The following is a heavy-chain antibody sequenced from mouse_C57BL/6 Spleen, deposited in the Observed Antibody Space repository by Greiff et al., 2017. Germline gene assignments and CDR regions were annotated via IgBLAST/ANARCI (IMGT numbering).Heavy chain of an antibody. CDR2: IRNKANGYTT. D-gene: IGHD2-3*01. Sequence: EVHLVESGGGLVQPGGSLSLSCAASGFTFTDYYMSWVRQPPGKALEWLGFIRNKANGYTTEYSASVKGRFTISRDNSQSILYLQMNALRAEDSATYYCARYDDGYLYYAMDYWGQGTSVTVSS. CDR1: GFTFTDYY. CDR3: ARYDDGYLYYAMDY. J-gene: IGHJ4*01. V-gene: IGHV7-3*01.